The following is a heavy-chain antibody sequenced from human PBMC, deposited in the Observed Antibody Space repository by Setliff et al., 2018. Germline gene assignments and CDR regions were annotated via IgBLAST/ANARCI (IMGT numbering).Heavy chain of an antibody. D-gene: IGHD7-27*01. CDR2: INPNSGGT. CDR3: ARGWAALGIIGY. Sequence: GASVKVSCKASGYTFTSYYMHWVRQAPGQGLEWMGRINPNSGGTNYAQKFQGRVTMTRDTSISTAYMELSRLTSEDTAVYFCARGWAALGIIGYWGQGTLVTVSS. J-gene: IGHJ4*02. V-gene: IGHV1-2*06. CDR1: GYTFTSYY.